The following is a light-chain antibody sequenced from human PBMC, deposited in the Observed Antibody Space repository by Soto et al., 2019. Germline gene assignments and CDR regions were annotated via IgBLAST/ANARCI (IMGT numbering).Light chain of an antibody. V-gene: IGLV2-14*03. J-gene: IGLJ2*01. CDR2: DVS. CDR1: SSDVGGYNY. Sequence: QSVLTQPASVSGSPGQSITISCTGTSSDVGGYNYVAWYQHLPGKAPKLMIYDVSNRPSGVSIRFSGSKSGNTASLTISGLQAEDEADYYCTSYTTTSTLVFGGGTKLTVL. CDR3: TSYTTTSTLV.